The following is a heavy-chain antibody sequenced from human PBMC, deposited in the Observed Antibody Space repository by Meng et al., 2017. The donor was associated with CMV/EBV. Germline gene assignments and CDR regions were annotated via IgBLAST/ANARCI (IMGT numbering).Heavy chain of an antibody. CDR2: IYYSGST. Sequence: SETLSLTCTVSGGSISSNYWSWIRQPPGQGLGWIGYIYYSGSTNYNPSLKRRVTISVDTSKNQFSLKLSSVTAADTAVYYCARLVGEYFDYWGQGTLVTVSS. D-gene: IGHD3-16*01. J-gene: IGHJ4*02. V-gene: IGHV4-59*01. CDR1: GGSISSNY. CDR3: ARLVGEYFDY.